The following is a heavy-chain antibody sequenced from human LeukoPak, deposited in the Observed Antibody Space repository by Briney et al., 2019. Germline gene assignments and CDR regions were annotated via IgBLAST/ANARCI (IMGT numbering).Heavy chain of an antibody. V-gene: IGHV3-30*18. CDR2: ISYDGSNK. J-gene: IGHJ4*02. CDR3: AKDRGGYHDY. Sequence: GGSLRLSCAASGFTFSSYGMHWVRQAPGKGLEWVAVISYDGSNKYYADSVKGRFTISRDNSKNTLHLQMNSLRAEDTAVYYCAKDRGGYHDYWGQGTLVTVSS. D-gene: IGHD5-12*01. CDR1: GFTFSSYG.